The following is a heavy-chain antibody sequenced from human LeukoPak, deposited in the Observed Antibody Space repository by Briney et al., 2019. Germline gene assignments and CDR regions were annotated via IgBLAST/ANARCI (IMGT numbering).Heavy chain of an antibody. CDR1: GYTFITYV. J-gene: IGHJ4*02. CDR2: LNAGNGLT. D-gene: IGHD2-15*01. V-gene: IGHV1-3*01. CDR3: ATSRNSARGIDY. Sequence: ASVTVSCTASGYTFITYVMHWVRQAPGQRLERMGWLNAGNGLTKYSQKFQGTVTITRDTSASTAYMELSSLRSEDTAVYYCATSRNSARGIDYWGQGTLVTVSS.